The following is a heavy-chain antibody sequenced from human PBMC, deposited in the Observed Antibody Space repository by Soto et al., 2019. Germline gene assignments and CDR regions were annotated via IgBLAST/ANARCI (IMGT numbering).Heavy chain of an antibody. Sequence: SETVSLTCTVSGSSISSYYWSWIRQPPGKGLGWNRYIYYSGSTNYNPSLKSRVTISVDTSKNQFSLRLSSVTAADTAVYYCARHEIPYYDFWSGYSPDYYMDVWGKGTTVTVSS. D-gene: IGHD3-3*01. CDR3: ARHEIPYYDFWSGYSPDYYMDV. CDR1: GSSISSYY. V-gene: IGHV4-59*08. CDR2: IYYSGST. J-gene: IGHJ6*03.